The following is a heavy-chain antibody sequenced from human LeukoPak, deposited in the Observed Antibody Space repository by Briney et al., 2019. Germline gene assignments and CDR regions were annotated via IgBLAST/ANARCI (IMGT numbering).Heavy chain of an antibody. J-gene: IGHJ6*04. CDR2: ISAYNGNT. D-gene: IGHD4-17*01. V-gene: IGHV1-18*01. CDR1: GYTFTSYG. CDR3: ARDLVGRGDPLLDV. Sequence: ASVKVSCTASGYTFTSYGISWVRQAPGQGLEWMGWISAYNGNTNYAQKLQGRVTMTTDTSTSTAYMELRSLRSDDTAVYYCARDLVGRGDPLLDVWGKGTTVTVSS.